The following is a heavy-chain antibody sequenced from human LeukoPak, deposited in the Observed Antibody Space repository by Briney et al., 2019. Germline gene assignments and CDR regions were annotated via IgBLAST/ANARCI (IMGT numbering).Heavy chain of an antibody. J-gene: IGHJ6*03. CDR3: AREIVVVPAAMRGGYYYYMDV. CDR2: IYTSGST. V-gene: IGHV4-4*07. Sequence: PSETLSLTCTVSGGSISSYYWSWIRQPAGKGLKWIGRIYTSGSTNYNPSLKSRVTISVDKSKNQFSLKLSSVTAADTAVYYCAREIVVVPAAMRGGYYYYMDVWGKGTTVTVSS. CDR1: GGSISSYY. D-gene: IGHD2-2*01.